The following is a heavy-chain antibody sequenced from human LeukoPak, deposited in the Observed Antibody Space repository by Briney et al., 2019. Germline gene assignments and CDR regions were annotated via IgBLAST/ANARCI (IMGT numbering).Heavy chain of an antibody. J-gene: IGHJ6*02. V-gene: IGHV3-23*01. CDR3: AKVSGGGLYYDGMDV. CDR1: GFTFSSYA. CDR2: ISGSGVTT. D-gene: IGHD1-14*01. Sequence: GGSLRLSCAASGFTFSSYAMGWVRQAPGKGLEWVSAISGSGVTTHYAGSVKGRFTISRDSSKNTLYLQMNSLRAEDTAVYYCAKVSGGGLYYDGMDVWGQGTTVTVSS.